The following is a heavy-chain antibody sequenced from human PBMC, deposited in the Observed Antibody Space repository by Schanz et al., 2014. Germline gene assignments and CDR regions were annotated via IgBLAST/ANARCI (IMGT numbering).Heavy chain of an antibody. Sequence: QVQLVQSGAEVKKPGSSVKVSCKASGATFSSYSISWVRQAPGQGLEWMGRIIPIVGIANYAQKFQGRVTNTADKSTGTAYMDLSSLRPEDTAVYYCARSNYYDSSDYYNSFDYWGQGTLVTVSS. CDR1: GATFSSYS. V-gene: IGHV1-69*02. CDR2: IIPIVGIA. D-gene: IGHD3-22*01. CDR3: ARSNYYDSSDYYNSFDY. J-gene: IGHJ4*02.